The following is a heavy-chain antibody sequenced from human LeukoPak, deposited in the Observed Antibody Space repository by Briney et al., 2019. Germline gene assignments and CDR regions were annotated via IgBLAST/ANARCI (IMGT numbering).Heavy chain of an antibody. CDR2: ISGSGGST. CDR3: TRDEAAATD. J-gene: IGHJ4*02. CDR1: GFTFSSYA. Sequence: GGSLRLSCAASGFTFSSYAMSWVRQAPGKGLEWVSAISGSGGSTYYADSVKGRFTISRDNAKNSLYLQMNSLRAEDTAIYYCTRDEAAATDWGQGTLVTVSS. V-gene: IGHV3-23*01. D-gene: IGHD6-13*01.